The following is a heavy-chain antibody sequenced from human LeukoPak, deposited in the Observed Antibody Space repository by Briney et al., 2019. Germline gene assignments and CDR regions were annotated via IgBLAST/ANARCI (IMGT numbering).Heavy chain of an antibody. V-gene: IGHV3-33*01. Sequence: PGGSLRLSCAASGFTFSSYGMHWVRQAPGKGLEWVSVIGSDGSNKNYADSVKGRFTISRDNSKNTLYLQMNSLRAEDTAVYYCATDRGGSPFDYWGQGTLVSLSS. CDR3: ATDRGGSPFDY. CDR2: IGSDGSNK. CDR1: GFTFSSYG. J-gene: IGHJ4*02. D-gene: IGHD1-26*01.